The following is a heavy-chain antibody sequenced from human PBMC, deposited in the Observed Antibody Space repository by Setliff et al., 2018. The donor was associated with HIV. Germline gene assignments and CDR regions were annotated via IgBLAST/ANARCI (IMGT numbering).Heavy chain of an antibody. Sequence: GGSLRLSCRASGFTFGDYAMSWFRQAPGKGLEWLGFIRSRPFGGTTEYAASVKGRFTISRDDSKSIAYLQMNSLKSADAAVYYCTRGMRPMVKRVPFDYWGQGTLVTVSS. D-gene: IGHD2-15*01. J-gene: IGHJ4*02. CDR3: TRGMRPMVKRVPFDY. V-gene: IGHV3-49*03. CDR2: IRSRPFGGTT. CDR1: GFTFGDYA.